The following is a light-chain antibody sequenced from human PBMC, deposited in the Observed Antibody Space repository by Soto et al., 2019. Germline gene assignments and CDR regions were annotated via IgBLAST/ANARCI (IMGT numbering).Light chain of an antibody. V-gene: IGLV1-44*01. CDR3: AAWDDSVWV. CDR1: SSNIGTNT. Sequence: QLVLTQPPSTSGTPGHRVTISCSGSSSNIGTNTVNWYQQLPGTAPKVLVYNNHERPSGVPDRFSGSRSGTSASLAISGLQSEDEADYYCAAWDDSVWVFGGGTKLTVL. J-gene: IGLJ3*02. CDR2: NNH.